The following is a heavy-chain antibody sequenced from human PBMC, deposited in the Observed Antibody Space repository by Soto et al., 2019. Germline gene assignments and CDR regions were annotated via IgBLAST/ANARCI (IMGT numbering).Heavy chain of an antibody. CDR2: ISWNGEKT. CDR1: GFTFEDYA. Sequence: PGGSLRLSCGVSGFTFEDYAMHWVRQAPGKGLEWVSGISWNGEKTDYADSLKGRFTISRDNAKNFLFLEMNSLRAEDTAMYYCVKGRSGVLYAAGGMDAWGQGTAVTVSS. J-gene: IGHJ6*02. V-gene: IGHV3-9*01. D-gene: IGHD2-2*01. CDR3: VKGRSGVLYAAGGMDA.